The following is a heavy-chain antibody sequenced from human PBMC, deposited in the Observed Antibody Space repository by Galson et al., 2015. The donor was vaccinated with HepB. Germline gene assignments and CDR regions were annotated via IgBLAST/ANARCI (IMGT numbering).Heavy chain of an antibody. V-gene: IGHV4-59*01. CDR1: GGSISSYY. J-gene: IGHJ3*02. D-gene: IGHD1-1*01. CDR2: IYYTGSA. Sequence: ETLSLTCTVSGGSISSYYWSWVRQTPEKGLEWIAYIYYTGSANYNPSLKSRVSISLGTSNTQFSLNVRSVTAADTAVYYCARGELRLDAFDIWGRGTRVIVSS. CDR3: ARGELRLDAFDI.